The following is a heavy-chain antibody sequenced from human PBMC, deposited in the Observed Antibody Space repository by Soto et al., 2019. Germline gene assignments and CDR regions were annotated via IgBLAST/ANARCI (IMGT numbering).Heavy chain of an antibody. J-gene: IGHJ4*02. Sequence: SVKVSCKASGGTFSSYTISWVRQAPGQGLEWMGRIIPILGIANYAQKFQGRVTITADKSTSTAYMELSSLRSEDTAVYYCARAYGSNYYDSSGYVDWGQGTLVTVSS. V-gene: IGHV1-69*02. CDR1: GGTFSSYT. CDR3: ARAYGSNYYDSSGYVD. D-gene: IGHD3-22*01. CDR2: IIPILGIA.